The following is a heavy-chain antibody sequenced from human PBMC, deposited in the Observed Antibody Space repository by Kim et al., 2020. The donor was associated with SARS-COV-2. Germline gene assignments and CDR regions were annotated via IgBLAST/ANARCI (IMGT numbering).Heavy chain of an antibody. V-gene: IGHV6-1*01. CDR2: TYYRSKWSN. CDR1: GDSLSTTSVA. J-gene: IGHJ4*02. CDR3: ARGKRSTFDY. Sequence: SQTLSLTCVVSGDSLSTTSVAWNWIRQSPSRGLEWLGRTYYRSKWSNDYAVSVKNRITINPDTSKNQFSLQLNSVTPEDTAVYYCARGKRSTFDYWGQGTPVTVSS.